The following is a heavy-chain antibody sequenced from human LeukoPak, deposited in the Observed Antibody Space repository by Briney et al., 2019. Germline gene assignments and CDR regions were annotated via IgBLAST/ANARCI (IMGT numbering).Heavy chain of an antibody. D-gene: IGHD2-21*01. CDR1: GFTFSGYW. CDR2: IKQDGSEK. V-gene: IGHV3-7*01. J-gene: IGHJ4*02. Sequence: PGGSLRLSCAASGFTFSGYWISWVRQAPGKGLEWVANIKQDGSEKYYVDSVKGRFTISRDNAKNSLYLQMNSLRAEDTAVYYCAGKNSGIYYFDYWGQGTLVAVSS. CDR3: AGKNSGIYYFDY.